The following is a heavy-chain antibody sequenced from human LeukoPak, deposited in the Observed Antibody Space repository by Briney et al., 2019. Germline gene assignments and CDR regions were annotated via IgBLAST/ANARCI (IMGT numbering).Heavy chain of an antibody. CDR1: GFTFSSYS. CDR2: ISSSSSTI. J-gene: IGHJ4*02. D-gene: IGHD3-10*01. CDR3: ARDRGGDVLLWFGESFDY. Sequence: AGGSLRLSCAASGFTFSSYSMNWVRQAPGKGLEWVSYISSSSSTIYYADSVKGRFTISRDNAKNSLYLQMNSLRAEDTAVYYCARDRGGDVLLWFGESFDYWGQGTQVTVSS. V-gene: IGHV3-48*04.